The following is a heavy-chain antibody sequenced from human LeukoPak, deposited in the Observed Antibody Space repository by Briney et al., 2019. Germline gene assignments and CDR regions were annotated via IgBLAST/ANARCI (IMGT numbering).Heavy chain of an antibody. J-gene: IGHJ4*02. Sequence: ASVKVSCKASGYTFTSYDINWVRQATGQGLEWMGWMNPNSGNTGYAQKFQGRVTITRNTSISTAYMELSSLRSEDTAVYYCARGLYGSGSYYRAPFDYWGQGTLVTVSS. CDR2: MNPNSGNT. D-gene: IGHD3-10*01. CDR3: ARGLYGSGSYYRAPFDY. V-gene: IGHV1-8*03. CDR1: GYTFTSYD.